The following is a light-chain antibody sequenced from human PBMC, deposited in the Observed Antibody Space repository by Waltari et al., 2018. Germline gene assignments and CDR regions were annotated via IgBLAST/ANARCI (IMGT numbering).Light chain of an antibody. V-gene: IGLV2-18*02. J-gene: IGLJ2*01. CDR1: SRDVGSYNR. CDR3: RSYTSSSTSV. CDR2: EVS. Sequence: QSALTQPPSVSGSPGQSVTISCTGTSRDVGSYNRVSWYQQPPGTAPKLLIYEVSNRPAGVPDRLSGDKYGTTASLTISRRQAEDEADYYCRSYTSSSTSVFGGGTKLTVL.